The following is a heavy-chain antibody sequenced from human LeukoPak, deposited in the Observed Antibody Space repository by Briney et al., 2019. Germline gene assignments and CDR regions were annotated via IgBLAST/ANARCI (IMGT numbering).Heavy chain of an antibody. V-gene: IGHV3-23*01. CDR3: AKGLADYDILTGSDN. CDR2: ISGSGGST. CDR1: GFTFSSYA. D-gene: IGHD3-9*01. Sequence: GGSLRLSCAASGFTFSSYAMSWVRQALGKGLEWVSRISGSGGSTFYADSVQGRFTISRDNSKNTLSLQMNSLRAEDTAVYYCAKGLADYDILTGSDNWGQGTVVTVSS. J-gene: IGHJ4*02.